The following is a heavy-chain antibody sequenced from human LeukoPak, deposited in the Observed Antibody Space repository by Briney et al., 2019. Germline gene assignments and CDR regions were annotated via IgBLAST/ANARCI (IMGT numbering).Heavy chain of an antibody. CDR2: VDYSGST. Sequence: SESLSLTCTGSGGSISPYYWSWIRQPPGKGLEWIGYVDYSGSTNYNPSLKSRVTISVDTSKSQFSLKLTSVTAADTAVYYCARGGGSGRGNWFDPWGQGSLVIAS. J-gene: IGHJ5*02. D-gene: IGHD3-10*01. CDR1: GGSISPYY. V-gene: IGHV4-59*01. CDR3: ARGGGSGRGNWFDP.